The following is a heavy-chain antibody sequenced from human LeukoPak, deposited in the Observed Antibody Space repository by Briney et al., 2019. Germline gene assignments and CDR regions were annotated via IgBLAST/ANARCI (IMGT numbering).Heavy chain of an antibody. V-gene: IGHV4-39*01. D-gene: IGHD4-11*01. CDR2: VYYSGST. Sequence: SETLSLTCTVSGGSISSTSHYWGWIRQPPGKWLEWIGSVYYSGSTYYNPSLKSRVTISIDTSRNQFSLKLSSVLAGDTAVYHCARRSYSKNYYVDLGGKGTTVTVSS. J-gene: IGHJ6*03. CDR3: ARRSYSKNYYVDL. CDR1: GGSISSTSHY.